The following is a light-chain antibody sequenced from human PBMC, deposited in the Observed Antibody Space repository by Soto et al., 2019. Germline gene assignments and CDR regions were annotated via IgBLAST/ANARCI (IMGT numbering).Light chain of an antibody. Sequence: NVLTQSPGPLSLSTRERTNLSCMASQSVSSSYLAWYQQKPGQAPRLLIYGASSRATGIPDRFSGSGSGTDFTLTISSLQAEDVAVYYCQQYCSTPLTFGGGTRVDI. CDR3: QQYCSTPLT. V-gene: IGKV3-20*01. CDR2: GAS. CDR1: QSVSSSY. J-gene: IGKJ4*01.